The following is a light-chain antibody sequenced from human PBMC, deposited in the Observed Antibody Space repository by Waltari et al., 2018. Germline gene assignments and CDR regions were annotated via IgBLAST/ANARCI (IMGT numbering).Light chain of an antibody. Sequence: QSALTQPRSVSGSPGQSVTISCTGTSSDVGGYNYVSWYQQPPGKAPKFMIYDVSERPSGVPDRFAGSKSGNTASLTISGLQAEDEADYYCCSYAGSYNLVFGGGTKLTVL. CDR2: DVS. CDR1: SSDVGGYNY. V-gene: IGLV2-11*01. J-gene: IGLJ2*01. CDR3: CSYAGSYNLV.